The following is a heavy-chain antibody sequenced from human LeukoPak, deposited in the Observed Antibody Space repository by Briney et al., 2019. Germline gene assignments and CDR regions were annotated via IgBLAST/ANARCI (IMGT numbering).Heavy chain of an antibody. Sequence: GGSLRLSCAASGFTFNSYAMTWVRQAPGKGLEWVSAISGSGGSTYYVDSVKGRFTISRDNSRNTLFLQMNSLRVEDTAVYYCAGTSYSTSLSSYFYGMDVWGQGTTVTVSS. CDR1: GFTFNSYA. D-gene: IGHD6-6*01. CDR3: AGTSYSTSLSSYFYGMDV. V-gene: IGHV3-23*01. CDR2: ISGSGGST. J-gene: IGHJ6*02.